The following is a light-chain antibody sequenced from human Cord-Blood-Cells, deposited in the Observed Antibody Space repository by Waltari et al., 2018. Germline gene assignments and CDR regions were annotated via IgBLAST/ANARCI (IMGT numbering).Light chain of an antibody. J-gene: IGLJ1*01. V-gene: IGLV3-19*01. CDR1: SLSSYY. CDR3: NSRDSSGNHRYV. Sequence: SSELTQDPAVSVALGQTVMITCQGDSLSSYYASWYQQKPGQSPVLVIYGKNNRPSGIPYGFSGSSSGNTASLTITGAQAEDGADYYCNSRDSSGNHRYVFGTGTKVTVL. CDR2: GKN.